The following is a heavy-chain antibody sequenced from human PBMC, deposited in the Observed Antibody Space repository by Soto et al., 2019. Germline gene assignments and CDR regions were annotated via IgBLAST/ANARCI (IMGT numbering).Heavy chain of an antibody. CDR3: SGYAYDKDAFDL. CDR2: GSVYNGDI. V-gene: IGHV1-18*01. D-gene: IGHD5-12*01. Sequence: QVQLVQSGAEVKKPGASVKVSCKASGFAFSEYGFSWVRQAPGQGLEWRAWGSVYNGDINYSQRIQGRVTMTTDTSKDTVYMELGSLRSDDTAVYYCSGYAYDKDAFDLWGQGTMVRVSS. CDR1: GFAFSEYG. J-gene: IGHJ3*01.